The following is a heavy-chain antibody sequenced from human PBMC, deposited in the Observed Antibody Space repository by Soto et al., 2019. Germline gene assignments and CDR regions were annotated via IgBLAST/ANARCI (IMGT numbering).Heavy chain of an antibody. D-gene: IGHD2-15*01. CDR2: INPNSGGT. Sequence: GASMEVSRKAFGYTFTGHYINLVRQGPGQGLEWMGWINPNSGGTNYAQKFQGWVTMTRDTSISTAYMELSRLRSDDTAVYYCARAVGDCSGGSCYIDYWGQGTLVTVSS. CDR3: ARAVGDCSGGSCYIDY. CDR1: GYTFTGHY. V-gene: IGHV1-2*04. J-gene: IGHJ4*02.